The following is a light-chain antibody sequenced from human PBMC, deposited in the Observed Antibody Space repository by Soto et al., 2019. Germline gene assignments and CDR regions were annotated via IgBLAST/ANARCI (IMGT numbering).Light chain of an antibody. Sequence: DIQMTHSPSSLSASVGDRVTITCQASQDISNYLNWYQQKPGKAPKLLIYDASSLESGVPSRFSGSGSGTEFTLTISSLQPDDFATYYCQQYNSYSWTFGQGTKVDIK. CDR3: QQYNSYSWT. CDR1: QDISNY. CDR2: DAS. J-gene: IGKJ1*01. V-gene: IGKV1-5*01.